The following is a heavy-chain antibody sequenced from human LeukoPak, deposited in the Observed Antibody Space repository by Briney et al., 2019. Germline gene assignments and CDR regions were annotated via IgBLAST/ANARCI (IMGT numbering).Heavy chain of an antibody. CDR3: ATHTTSYGEDY. CDR2: KYYSGTT. J-gene: IGHJ4*02. Sequence: SETLSLTCTVPGGSINNYYWSWIRQPPGRGLEWIGYKYYSGTTKYNPSLKSRVTISLDTSKNQFSLKLTPVTTADTAVYYCATHTTSYGEDYWGQGALVTVSS. V-gene: IGHV4-59*01. CDR1: GGSINNYY. D-gene: IGHD4/OR15-4a*01.